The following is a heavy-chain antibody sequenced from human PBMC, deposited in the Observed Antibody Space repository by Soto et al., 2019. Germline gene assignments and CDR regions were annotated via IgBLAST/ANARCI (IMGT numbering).Heavy chain of an antibody. J-gene: IGHJ4*02. V-gene: IGHV4-31*03. CDR1: GGSISSGGYY. D-gene: IGHD3-22*01. Sequence: SETLSITSTFSGGSISSGGYYWSWIRQHPGKGLEWIGYIYYSGSTYYNPSLKSRVTISVDTSKNQFSLKLSSVTAADTAVYYCASSRPITMIVVWGQGTLVTVSS. CDR3: ASSRPITMIVV. CDR2: IYYSGST.